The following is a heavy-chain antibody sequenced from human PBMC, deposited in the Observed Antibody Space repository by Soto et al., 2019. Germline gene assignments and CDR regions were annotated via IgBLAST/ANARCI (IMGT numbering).Heavy chain of an antibody. CDR1: GGTFSHYA. D-gene: IGHD4-17*01. Sequence: QVPLVQSGAGVKKPGSSLKVSCKTSGGTFSHYAISWVRQSPGQGLEWMGGIIPIFGTAKYAQKFQGRGTITADESTTTAYMELSSLRSEDTAVYYGAREGYGDYGKPFDYWGQGALVTVST. V-gene: IGHV1-69*01. J-gene: IGHJ4*02. CDR3: AREGYGDYGKPFDY. CDR2: IIPIFGTA.